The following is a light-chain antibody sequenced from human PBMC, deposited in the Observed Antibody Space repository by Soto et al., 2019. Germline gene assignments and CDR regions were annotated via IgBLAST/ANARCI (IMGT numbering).Light chain of an antibody. Sequence: DIQMTQSPSSVSASVGDRVTITCRASQGISSWLAWYQQKPGKAPKLPIYEASSLEKGVPARFGGSGSGTEFTLSISSLQPDDFATYYCQQYHIYSGTFGQGTKVDIK. V-gene: IGKV1-5*03. J-gene: IGKJ1*01. CDR3: QQYHIYSGT. CDR1: QGISSW. CDR2: EAS.